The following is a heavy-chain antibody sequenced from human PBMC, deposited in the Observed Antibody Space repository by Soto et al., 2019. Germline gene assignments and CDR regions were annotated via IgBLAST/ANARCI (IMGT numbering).Heavy chain of an antibody. Sequence: QVQLVQSGAEVKKPGASVRVSCQASGYTFISFDINWVRQATGQGLEWMGWMNPNTGNTGYEQKFQGRVTMTRITSIGTAYMELSSLPSEDTAVYYCARRKERSGPYYIDSWGQGPLVTVPS. CDR3: ARRKERSGPYYIDS. V-gene: IGHV1-8*01. CDR2: MNPNTGNT. CDR1: GYTFISFD. J-gene: IGHJ4*02. D-gene: IGHD6-25*01.